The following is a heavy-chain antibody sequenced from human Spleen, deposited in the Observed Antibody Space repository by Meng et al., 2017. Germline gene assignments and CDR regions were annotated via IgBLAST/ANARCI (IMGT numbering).Heavy chain of an antibody. CDR1: GFTFSSNA. CDR2: ISYDGSEK. J-gene: IGHJ4*02. Sequence: GESLKISCPGPGFTFSSNAMHWVRQAPGKGLEWVADISYDGSEKNYADSVKGRFIISRDNPKSTLYLQMNSLRVEDTAVYYCTRAHDGSGSTQTEIDCWGQGTLVTVSS. CDR3: TRAHDGSGSTQTEIDC. V-gene: IGHV3-30*01. D-gene: IGHD3-10*01.